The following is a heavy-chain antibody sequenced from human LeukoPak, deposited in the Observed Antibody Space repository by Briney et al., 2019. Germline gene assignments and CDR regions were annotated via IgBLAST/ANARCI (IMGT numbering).Heavy chain of an antibody. CDR3: ARLRYCSGGSCYSPPDY. CDR1: GESFSGYY. J-gene: IGHJ4*02. CDR2: INHSGST. Sequence: SETLSLTCAVYGESFSGYYWSWIRQPPGKGLEWIGEINHSGSTNYNPSLKSRVTISVDTSKNQFSLKLSSVTAADTAVYYCARLRYCSGGSCYSPPDYWGQGTLVTVSS. V-gene: IGHV4-34*01. D-gene: IGHD2-15*01.